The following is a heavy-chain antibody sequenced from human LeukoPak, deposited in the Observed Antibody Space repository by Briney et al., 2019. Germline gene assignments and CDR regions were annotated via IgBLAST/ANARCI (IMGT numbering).Heavy chain of an antibody. D-gene: IGHD1-26*01. CDR1: GDSISSYY. CDR3: ARESGSYRNFDY. CDR2: ISITGNS. V-gene: IGHV4-4*07. Sequence: SETLPLTCNVSGDSISSYYWSWIRQPAGKGLEWIGRISITGNSNYNPSLKSRVTMSVDTSKNQFSLKLSSVTAADTAVYYCARESGSYRNFDYWGQGTLVTVSS. J-gene: IGHJ4*02.